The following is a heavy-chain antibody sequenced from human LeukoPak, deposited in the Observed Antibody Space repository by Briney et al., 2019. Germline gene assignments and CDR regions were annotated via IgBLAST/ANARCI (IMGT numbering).Heavy chain of an antibody. Sequence: GGSLRLSCAASGFTFDDYAMHWVRQAPGKGLEGVSGISWNSVNMIYADSVKGRFAISRDNAKNSLYLQMNSLRAEDTALYYCARGPDYSNYLTTFDYWGQGTLVTVSS. J-gene: IGHJ4*02. CDR3: ARGPDYSNYLTTFDY. D-gene: IGHD4-11*01. V-gene: IGHV3-9*01. CDR2: ISWNSVNM. CDR1: GFTFDDYA.